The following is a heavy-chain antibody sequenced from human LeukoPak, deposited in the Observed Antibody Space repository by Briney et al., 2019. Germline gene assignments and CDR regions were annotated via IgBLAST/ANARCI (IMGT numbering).Heavy chain of an antibody. CDR2: INHSGST. CDR1: GGSFSGYY. J-gene: IGHJ4*02. CDR3: ARGGYYYDSSGLQPEVGFDY. D-gene: IGHD3-22*01. Sequence: SETLSLTCAVYGGSFSGYYWSWIRQPPGKGLEWIGEINHSGSTNYNPSLKSRVTISVDTSKNQFSLKLSSVTAADTAVYYCARGGYYYDSSGLQPEVGFDYWGQGTLVIVSS. V-gene: IGHV4-34*01.